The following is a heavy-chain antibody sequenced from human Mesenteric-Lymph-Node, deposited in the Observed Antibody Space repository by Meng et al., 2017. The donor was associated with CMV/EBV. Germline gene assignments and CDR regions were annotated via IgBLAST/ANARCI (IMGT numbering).Heavy chain of an antibody. J-gene: IGHJ4*02. Sequence: GESLKISCAASGFTFSDYYMSWIRQAPGKGLEWVSYISSSGSTIYYADSVKGRFTISRDNVKNSLYLQMNSLRAEDTAVYYCARDSPEQQLVLGYFDYWGQGTLVTVSS. V-gene: IGHV3-11*01. CDR1: GFTFSDYY. D-gene: IGHD6-13*01. CDR3: ARDSPEQQLVLGYFDY. CDR2: ISSSGSTI.